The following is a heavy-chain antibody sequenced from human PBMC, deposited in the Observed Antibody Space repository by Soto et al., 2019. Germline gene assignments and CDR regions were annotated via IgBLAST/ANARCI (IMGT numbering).Heavy chain of an antibody. CDR2: ISHDGSNK. CDR1: GFTFSSYA. V-gene: IGHV3-30-3*01. CDR3: ARGTQSGYYHY. Sequence: PGGSLRLSCAASGFTFSSYAMHWVRQAPGKGLEWVAVISHDGSNKYYADSVKGRFTISRDNSKNTLYLQMNSLRAEDTAVYYCARGTQSGYYHYWGQGTLVTVSS. D-gene: IGHD3-22*01. J-gene: IGHJ4*02.